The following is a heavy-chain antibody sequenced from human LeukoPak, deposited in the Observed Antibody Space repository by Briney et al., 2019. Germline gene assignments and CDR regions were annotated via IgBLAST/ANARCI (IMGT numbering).Heavy chain of an antibody. CDR3: ARDRETTGYCSGGSCYPGYFDY. J-gene: IGHJ4*02. V-gene: IGHV3-23*01. CDR1: GFTFSNYA. CDR2: ISGSGGNT. D-gene: IGHD2-15*01. Sequence: PGGSLRLSCAASGFTFSNYAMSWVRQAPGKGLEWVSAISGSGGNTYYADSVKGRFTISRDNSKNTLFLQMNSLRAEDTAVYYCARDRETTGYCSGGSCYPGYFDYWGQGTLVTVSS.